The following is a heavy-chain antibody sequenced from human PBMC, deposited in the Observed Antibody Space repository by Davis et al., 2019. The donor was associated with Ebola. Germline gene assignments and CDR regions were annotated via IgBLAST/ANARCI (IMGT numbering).Heavy chain of an antibody. CDR1: GFRFSNFW. CDR3: ADVEAGPDY. D-gene: IGHD6-19*01. CDR2: INTDGSTT. V-gene: IGHV3-74*01. Sequence: GESLKISCTASGFRFSNFWLHWVRQVPGKGLVWVARINTDGSTTIYADSVKGRFTISRDNSKNTLFLQLNSLRGDDTAVYFCADVEAGPDYWGQGTLVTVSS. J-gene: IGHJ4*02.